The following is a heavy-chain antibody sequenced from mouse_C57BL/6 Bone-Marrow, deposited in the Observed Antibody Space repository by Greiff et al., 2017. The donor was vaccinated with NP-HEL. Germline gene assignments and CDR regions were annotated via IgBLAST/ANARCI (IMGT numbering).Heavy chain of an antibody. CDR2: IHPNSGST. CDR1: GYTFTSYW. V-gene: IGHV1-64*01. J-gene: IGHJ2*01. Sequence: QVQLQQPGAELVKPGASVKLSCKASGYTFTSYWMHWVKQRPGQGLEWIGMIHPNSGSTNYNEKFKSKATLTVDKSSSTAYMQLSSLTSEDSAVYYCARLGLCSTLDYWGQGTTLTVSS. D-gene: IGHD1-1*01. CDR3: ARLGLCSTLDY.